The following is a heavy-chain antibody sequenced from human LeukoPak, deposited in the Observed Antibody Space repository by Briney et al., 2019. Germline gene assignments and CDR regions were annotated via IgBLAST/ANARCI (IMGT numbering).Heavy chain of an antibody. CDR3: ASLVSRMVRDYYYYGMDV. CDR1: GGSISSSNW. V-gene: IGHV4-4*02. J-gene: IGHJ6*02. Sequence: SGTLSLTCAVSGGSISSSNWWSWVRQPPGKGLEWIGEIYHSGSTNYNPSLKSRVTISVDKSKNQFSLKLSSVTAADTAVYYCASLVSRMVRDYYYYGMDVWGQGTTVTVSS. D-gene: IGHD3-10*01. CDR2: IYHSGST.